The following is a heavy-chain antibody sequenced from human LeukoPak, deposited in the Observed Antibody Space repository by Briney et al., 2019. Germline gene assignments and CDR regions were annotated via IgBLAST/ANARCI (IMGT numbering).Heavy chain of an antibody. D-gene: IGHD6-19*01. V-gene: IGHV3-23*01. Sequence: GGSLRLSCAASGFTFSSYAMSWVRQAPGKGLEWVSAISGSGGSTYYADSVKGRFTISRDNSKNTLYLQMNSLRAEDTAVYYCAKILDRQWLGDYYFGYWGQGTLVTVSS. CDR2: ISGSGGST. J-gene: IGHJ4*02. CDR3: AKILDRQWLGDYYFGY. CDR1: GFTFSSYA.